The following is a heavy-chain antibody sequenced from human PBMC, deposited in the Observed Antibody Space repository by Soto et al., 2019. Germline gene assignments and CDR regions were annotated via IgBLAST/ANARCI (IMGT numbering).Heavy chain of an antibody. CDR3: ARTAGYYRGRHFDF. Sequence: SGPTLVNPTQTLTLTCTFSGFSLRTTGMRVSWIRQPPGKALEWLARIDWDDDKFYSTSLKTRLTISKDTSENQVVLTMTSMDPVDTATYYCARTAGYYRGRHFDFWGQGTLVTVSS. D-gene: IGHD3-10*01. CDR2: IDWDDDK. V-gene: IGHV2-70*04. J-gene: IGHJ4*02. CDR1: GFSLRTTGMR.